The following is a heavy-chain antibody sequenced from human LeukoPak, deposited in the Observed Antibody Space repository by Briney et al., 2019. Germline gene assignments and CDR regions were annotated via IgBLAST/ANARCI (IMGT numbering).Heavy chain of an antibody. J-gene: IGHJ3*02. CDR3: ARLPRPCGGDCYSNAFDI. Sequence: SETLSLTCTVSGGSISSYYWSWIRQPPGKGLEWIGYIYYSGSTNYNPSLKSRVTISVDTSKNQFSLKLSSVTAADTAVYYCARLPRPCGGDCYSNAFDIWGQGTKVTVS. CDR1: GGSISSYY. CDR2: IYYSGST. V-gene: IGHV4-59*01. D-gene: IGHD2-21*02.